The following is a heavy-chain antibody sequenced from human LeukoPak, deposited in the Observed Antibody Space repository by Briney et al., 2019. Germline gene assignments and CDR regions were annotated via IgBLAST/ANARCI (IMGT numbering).Heavy chain of an antibody. CDR1: GYTFSRYY. CDR3: AGTYNGPNDFDS. Sequence: ASVKVSCKASGYTFSRYYMHWVRQAPGQGLEWLGIINPSGGSTNYAQRFQGRVTMTREMSTRTVSMELSRLRSEDTAVYYCAGTYNGPNDFDSWGQGTLVTVSS. V-gene: IGHV1-46*01. CDR2: INPSGGST. J-gene: IGHJ4*02. D-gene: IGHD2-8*01.